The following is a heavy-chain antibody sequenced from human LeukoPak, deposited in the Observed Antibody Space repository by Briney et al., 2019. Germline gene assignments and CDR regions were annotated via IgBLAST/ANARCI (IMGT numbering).Heavy chain of an antibody. Sequence: PSETLSLTCTVSGGSISNSNWWSWVRQPPGKGLEWIGEIYHTGSTNYNPSLKSRVTISVDKSKNQFSLELTSVTAGDTAVYYCARVVVVVAATVYYYMDVWGKGTTVTISS. CDR3: ARVVVVVAATVYYYMDV. D-gene: IGHD2-15*01. CDR2: IYHTGST. CDR1: GGSISNSNW. V-gene: IGHV4-4*02. J-gene: IGHJ6*03.